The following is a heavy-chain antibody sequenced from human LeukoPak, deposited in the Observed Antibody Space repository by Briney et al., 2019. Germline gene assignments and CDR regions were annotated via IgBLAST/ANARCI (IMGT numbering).Heavy chain of an antibody. CDR1: GFTFSSYA. CDR3: AKDSSIAAAGTNWFDP. CDR2: ISGSGGST. J-gene: IGHJ5*02. Sequence: GGSLRLSCAASGFTFSSYAMSWVRQAPGKGLEWVSAISGSGGSTYYADSVKGRFTISRDNSKNTLYLQMNSLRAEDTAVYYRAKDSSIAAAGTNWFDPWGQGTLVTVSS. D-gene: IGHD6-13*01. V-gene: IGHV3-23*01.